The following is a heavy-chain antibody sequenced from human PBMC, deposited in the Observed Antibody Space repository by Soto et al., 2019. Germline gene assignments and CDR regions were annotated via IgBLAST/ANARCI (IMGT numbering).Heavy chain of an antibody. D-gene: IGHD4-4*01. CDR2: IYYSGST. V-gene: IGHV4-39*01. J-gene: IGHJ6*03. Sequence: SETLSLTCTFSGGSISSSSYYWGWIRQPPGKGLEWIGSIYYSGSTYYNPSLKSRVTISVDTSKNQFSLKLSSVTAADTAVYYCARLGTVTHHRTVYYYYYYMDVWGKGTTVTVSS. CDR1: GGSISSSSYY. CDR3: ARLGTVTHHRTVYYYYYYMDV.